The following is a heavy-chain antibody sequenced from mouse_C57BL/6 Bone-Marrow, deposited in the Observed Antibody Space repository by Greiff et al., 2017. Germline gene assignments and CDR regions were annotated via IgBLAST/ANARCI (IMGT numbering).Heavy chain of an antibody. J-gene: IGHJ2*01. CDR2: IYPSDSET. V-gene: IGHV1-61*01. CDR1: GYTFTSYW. CDR3: ARKKSKGDY. Sequence: QVQLQQPGAELVRPGSSVKLSCKASGYTFTSYWMDWVKQRPGQGLEWIGNIYPSDSETHYNQKFKDKATLTVDKSSSTAYMQLSSLTSEDSAVYYCARKKSKGDYWGQGTTLTVSS. D-gene: IGHD2-5*01.